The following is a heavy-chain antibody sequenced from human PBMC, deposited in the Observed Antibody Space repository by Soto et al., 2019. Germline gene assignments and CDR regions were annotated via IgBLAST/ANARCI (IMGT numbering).Heavy chain of an antibody. CDR2: IYYSGST. V-gene: IGHV4-59*01. CDR1: GGSISSYY. CDR3: ARATRDSSGYYDYFDY. J-gene: IGHJ4*02. D-gene: IGHD3-22*01. Sequence: PSETLSLTCTVSGGSISSYYWSWIRQPPGKGLEWIGYIYYSGSTNYNPSLKSRVTISVDTSKNQFSLKLSSVTAADTAVYYCARATRDSSGYYDYFDYWGQGTLVTVSS.